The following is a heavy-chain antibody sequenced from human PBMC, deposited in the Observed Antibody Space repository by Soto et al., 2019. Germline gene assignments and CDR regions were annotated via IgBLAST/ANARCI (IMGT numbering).Heavy chain of an antibody. V-gene: IGHV3-21*06. CDR1: GFTFTSYT. CDR2: ISSSSDYI. CDR3: ARARVYATGPLDF. D-gene: IGHD6-13*01. J-gene: IGHJ4*02. Sequence: PAGSLRLSCAASGFTFTSYTMNWVRQAPGKGLEWVSSISSSSDYIYYPDSMKGRVTISRDNAKNTLFLDMNSLTAEDTAVYYCARARVYATGPLDFWGQGTLVTVSS.